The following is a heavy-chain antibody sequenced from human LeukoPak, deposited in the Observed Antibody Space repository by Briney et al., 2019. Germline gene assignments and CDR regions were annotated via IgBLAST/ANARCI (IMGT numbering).Heavy chain of an antibody. CDR3: ATGSGYFFGH. V-gene: IGHV3-21*01. J-gene: IGHJ4*02. Sequence: GGSLRLSCAASGFTLSSYAMTWVRQAPGRGLEWVSSISSSSSYIYYADSVKGRFTISRDNAKNTLYVQMNSLRAEDTAVYYCATGSGYFFGHWGQGTLVTVSS. CDR1: GFTLSSYA. D-gene: IGHD3-22*01. CDR2: ISSSSSYI.